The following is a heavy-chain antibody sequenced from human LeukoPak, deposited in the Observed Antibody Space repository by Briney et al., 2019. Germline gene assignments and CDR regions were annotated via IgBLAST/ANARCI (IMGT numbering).Heavy chain of an antibody. D-gene: IGHD6-13*01. CDR1: GFTFGTYA. CDR2: ISGSGGST. J-gene: IGHJ4*02. Sequence: GGSLRLSCAASGFTFGTYAMTWVRQAPGKGLEWVSVISGSGGSTNYADSVKGRFIISRDNPRNTLFPQMNSLRAEDTAVYYCAKHHYSSSRDYFDYWGQGTLVTVSS. CDR3: AKHHYSSSRDYFDY. V-gene: IGHV3-23*01.